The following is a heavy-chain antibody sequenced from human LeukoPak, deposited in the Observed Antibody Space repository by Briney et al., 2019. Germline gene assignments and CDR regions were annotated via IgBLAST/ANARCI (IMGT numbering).Heavy chain of an antibody. Sequence: SETLSLTCTVSGGSISSISNYWGWIRQPPGKGLEWIGSIYYTGSTYNNPSLKSRVTISVDTSKNHFSLKVTSMTAADTGIYYCSRSLPGAVGAADLWGQGTLVTVSS. J-gene: IGHJ5*02. CDR3: SRSLPGAVGAADL. CDR2: IYYTGST. V-gene: IGHV4-39*07. D-gene: IGHD6-13*01. CDR1: GGSISSISNY.